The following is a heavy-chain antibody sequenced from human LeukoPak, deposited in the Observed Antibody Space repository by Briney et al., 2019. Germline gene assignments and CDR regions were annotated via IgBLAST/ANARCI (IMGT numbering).Heavy chain of an antibody. D-gene: IGHD1-26*01. J-gene: IGHJ3*02. V-gene: IGHV1-2*02. CDR3: ARVPSVGATPLDAFDI. Sequence: ASVKVSCKASGYIXTGYYMHWVRQAPGQGLEWMGWINPNSGGTNCAQKFQGRVTMTRDTSISTAYMELSRLRSDDTAVYYCARVPSVGATPLDAFDIWGQGTMVTVSS. CDR1: GYIXTGYY. CDR2: INPNSGGT.